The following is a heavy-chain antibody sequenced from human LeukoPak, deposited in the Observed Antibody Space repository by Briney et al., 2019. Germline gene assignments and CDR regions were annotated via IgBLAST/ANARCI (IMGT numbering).Heavy chain of an antibody. D-gene: IGHD4-23*01. CDR1: GYTFTNYG. J-gene: IGHJ3*02. CDR2: ISAYNGNT. V-gene: IGHV1-18*01. CDR3: ARDSPSTVVISDI. Sequence: GASVKVSCKASGYTFTNYGISWVRQAPGQGLEWMGWISAYNGNTNYAQNLQGRVTMTTDTSTSTAYMDLRSLRSDDTAVYYCARDSPSTVVISDIWGQGTMVTVSS.